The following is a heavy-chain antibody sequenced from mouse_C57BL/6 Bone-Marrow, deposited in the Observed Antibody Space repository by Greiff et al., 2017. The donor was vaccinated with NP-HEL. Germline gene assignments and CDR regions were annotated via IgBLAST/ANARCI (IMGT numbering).Heavy chain of an antibody. D-gene: IGHD2-5*01. V-gene: IGHV5-12*01. CDR2: ISNGGGST. Sequence: EVKVVESGGGLVQPGGSLKLSCAASGFTFSDYYMYWVRQTPEKRLEWVAYISNGGGSTYYPDTVKGRFTISRDNAKNTLYLQMSRLKSEDTAMYYCARGGSNYWYFDGWGTGTTVTVSS. CDR3: ARGGSNYWYFDG. CDR1: GFTFSDYY. J-gene: IGHJ1*03.